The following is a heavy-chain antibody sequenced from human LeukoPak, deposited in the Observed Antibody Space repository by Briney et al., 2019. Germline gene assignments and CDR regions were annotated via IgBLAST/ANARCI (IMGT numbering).Heavy chain of an antibody. CDR2: IYPGDSDT. J-gene: IGHJ4*02. CDR1: GYSFTSYW. D-gene: IGHD3-3*01. V-gene: IGHV5-51*01. CDR3: ARQGIITIFGVVTTTLDY. Sequence: GESLKISCKGSGYSFTSYWIGWVRQMPGKGLEWMGIIYPGDSDTRYSPSFQGHVTISADKSISTAYLQWSSLKASDTAMYYCARQGIITIFGVVTTTLDYWGQGTLVTVSS.